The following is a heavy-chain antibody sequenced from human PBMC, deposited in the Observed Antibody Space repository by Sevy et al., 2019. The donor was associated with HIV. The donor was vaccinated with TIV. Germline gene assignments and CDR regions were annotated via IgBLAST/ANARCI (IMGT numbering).Heavy chain of an antibody. D-gene: IGHD3-10*01. CDR3: AKVTGGSGLSGAFDI. Sequence: GGSLRLSCAASGFTFSSYAMSWVRQAPGKGLEWVSSISDSGDIRHFADSVKGRFTISRDNSNNTLYLQMRSLRADDTAVYSCAKVTGGSGLSGAFDIWGQGTMVTVSS. J-gene: IGHJ3*02. V-gene: IGHV3-23*01. CDR1: GFTFSSYA. CDR2: ISDSGDIR.